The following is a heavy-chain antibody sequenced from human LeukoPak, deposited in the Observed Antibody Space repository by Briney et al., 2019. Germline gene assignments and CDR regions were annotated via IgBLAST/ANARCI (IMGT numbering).Heavy chain of an antibody. D-gene: IGHD1-26*01. CDR2: IYISGNT. CDR3: VKSGGYGLIDY. V-gene: IGHV4-4*07. J-gene: IGHJ4*02. Sequence: SETLSLTCTVSGGSISGYYWNWIRQPAGKGLEWIGRIYISGNTNYNPSLKSRVTMSIETSKNQFSLRLNSVTAADTAMYYCVKSGGYGLIDYWGQGTLVTVSS. CDR1: GGSISGYY.